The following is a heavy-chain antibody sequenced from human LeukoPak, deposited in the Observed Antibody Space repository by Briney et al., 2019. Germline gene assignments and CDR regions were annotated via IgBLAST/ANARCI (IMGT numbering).Heavy chain of an antibody. CDR3: ARLYSRVGPFDY. Sequence: GGSLRLSCAASEFTFSDYSMNWVRQAPGKGLEWVASISSSSPYIYYTDSVKGRFTISRDNAKNSLYLQMNSLRAEDTAVYYCARLYSRVGPFDYWGQGTLVTVSS. V-gene: IGHV3-21*01. CDR2: ISSSSPYI. J-gene: IGHJ4*02. D-gene: IGHD5-18*01. CDR1: EFTFSDYS.